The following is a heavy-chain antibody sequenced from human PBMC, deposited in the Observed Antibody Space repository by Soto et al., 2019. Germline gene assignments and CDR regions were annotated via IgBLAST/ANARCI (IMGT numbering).Heavy chain of an antibody. CDR2: IKNKANGETT. Sequence: EKQLVESGGGLVKPGESLRLSCAVSGITFINAWMSWVRQAPGKGLEWVGRIKNKANGETTDYAAPVKGRFTISRDDSKNMLYPQMNNLKAEDTAVYYCTTDPGEYETFWGQGTLVTVSS. CDR1: GITFINAW. D-gene: IGHD4-17*01. J-gene: IGHJ4*02. V-gene: IGHV3-15*01. CDR3: TTDPGEYETF.